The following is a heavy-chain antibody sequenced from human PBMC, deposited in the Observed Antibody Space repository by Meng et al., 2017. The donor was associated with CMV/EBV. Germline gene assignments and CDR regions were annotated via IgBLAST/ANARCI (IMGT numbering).Heavy chain of an antibody. Sequence: ASVKVSCKASGYTFTGYYMHWVRQAPGQGLEWMGWINPNSGGTNYAQKFQGRVTMTRDTFISTAYMELSRLRSDDTAVYYCARDVADVNHGMDVWGQGTTVTVSS. V-gene: IGHV1-2*02. J-gene: IGHJ6*02. CDR2: INPNSGGT. CDR3: ARDVADVNHGMDV. CDR1: GYTFTGYY.